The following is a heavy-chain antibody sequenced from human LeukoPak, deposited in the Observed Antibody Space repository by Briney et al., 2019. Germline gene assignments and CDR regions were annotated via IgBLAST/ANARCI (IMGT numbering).Heavy chain of an antibody. CDR3: AKGTAWIPSYFDY. V-gene: IGHV3-23*01. Sequence: PGGPLRLSCAASGFMFSNYAMSWVRQAPGTGLEWVSATSGSGGSTYYTDSVKGRFTISRDNSKNTLYLQMNSLRAEDTAVYYCAKGTAWIPSYFDYWGQGTLVTVSS. CDR1: GFMFSNYA. CDR2: TSGSGGST. D-gene: IGHD5-18*01. J-gene: IGHJ4*02.